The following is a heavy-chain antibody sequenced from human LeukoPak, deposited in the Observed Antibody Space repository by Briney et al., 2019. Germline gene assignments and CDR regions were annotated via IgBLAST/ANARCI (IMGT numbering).Heavy chain of an antibody. CDR3: ATNILGYCSSTSCPYAHYYYYYMDV. CDR2: IIPIFGTA. V-gene: IGHV1-69*13. Sequence: WASVKVSCKASGGTFSSYAISWVRQAPGQGLEWMGGIIPIFGTANYAQKFQGRVTITADESTSTAYMELSSLRSEDTAVYYCATNILGYCSSTSCPYAHYYYYYMDVWGKGTTVTVSS. CDR1: GGTFSSYA. D-gene: IGHD2-2*01. J-gene: IGHJ6*03.